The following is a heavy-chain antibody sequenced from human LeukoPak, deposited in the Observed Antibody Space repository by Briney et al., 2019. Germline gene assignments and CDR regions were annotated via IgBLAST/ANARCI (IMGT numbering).Heavy chain of an antibody. CDR1: GFSLTTNGMC. CDR3: ARIRKPHYYDGSGYIDY. J-gene: IGHJ4*02. V-gene: IGHV2-70*11. Sequence: SGPALVKPTQTLTLTCTFSGFSLTTNGMCVTWIRQPPGKALEWLARIDYADDKYYSTSLKTRLTISKDPSKNQMVLTSTNVDVVDTATYYCARIRKPHYYDGSGYIDYWGQGTLVTVSS. D-gene: IGHD3-22*01. CDR2: IDYADDK.